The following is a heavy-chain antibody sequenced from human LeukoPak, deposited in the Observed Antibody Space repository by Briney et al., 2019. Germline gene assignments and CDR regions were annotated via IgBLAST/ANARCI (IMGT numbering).Heavy chain of an antibody. V-gene: IGHV3-49*05. CDR2: IRSKAYGGTT. CDR1: GFTFSSYA. J-gene: IGHJ4*02. D-gene: IGHD1-26*01. Sequence: KPGGSLRLSCAASGFTFSSYAMSWFRQAPGKGLEWVGFIRSKAYGGTTEYAASVKGRFTISRDDSKSIAYLQMNSLKTEDTAVYYCTRERRSGSYWLVYWGQGTLVTVSS. CDR3: TRERRSGSYWLVY.